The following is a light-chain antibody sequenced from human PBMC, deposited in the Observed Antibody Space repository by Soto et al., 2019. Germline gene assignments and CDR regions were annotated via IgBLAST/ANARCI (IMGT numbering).Light chain of an antibody. CDR1: QSVSSNY. CDR3: QQYGSSGT. CDR2: RAS. J-gene: IGKJ1*01. V-gene: IGKV3-20*01. Sequence: EIVLTQSPATLSLSPGERATLSCRASQSVSSNYLAWYQQKPGQAPKVLIYRASLRATGIPDRFTGSGSGTDFTLTISRLEPEDFAVYYCQQYGSSGTFGQGTKVDIK.